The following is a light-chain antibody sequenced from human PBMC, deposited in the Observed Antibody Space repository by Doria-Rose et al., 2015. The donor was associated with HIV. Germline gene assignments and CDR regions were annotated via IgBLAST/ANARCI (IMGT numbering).Light chain of an antibody. J-gene: IGLJ2*01. CDR2: DNN. CDR3: QSYDSSLSGSV. Sequence: QSVLTQPPSVSGAPGQRVTISCAGSSSNIGAGNAVHWYQQLPGTAPKLLIYDNNNRPSGVPDRFSGSKSGTSASLATTGLQADDEADYYCQSYDSSLSGSVFGGGTKLTVL. V-gene: IGLV1-40*02. CDR1: SSNIGAGNA.